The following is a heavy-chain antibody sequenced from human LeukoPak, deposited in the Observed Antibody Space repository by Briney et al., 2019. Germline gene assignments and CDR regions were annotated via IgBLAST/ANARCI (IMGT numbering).Heavy chain of an antibody. J-gene: IGHJ5*02. CDR2: ISSSGSGGNT. CDR3: ARDWGSSGWYNWFDP. D-gene: IGHD6-19*01. CDR1: GVTLSSYA. Sequence: PGGSLRLSCAASGVTLSSYAMSWARQAPGKGLEWVSGISSSGSGGNTYYADSVKGRFTISRDSSKNTLFLHMNTLRAEDTAIYYCARDWGSSGWYNWFDPWGQGALVTVSS. V-gene: IGHV3-23*01.